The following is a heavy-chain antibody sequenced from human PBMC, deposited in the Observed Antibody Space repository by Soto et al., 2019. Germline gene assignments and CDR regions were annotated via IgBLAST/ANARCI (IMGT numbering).Heavy chain of an antibody. CDR2: ISYDGSNK. CDR1: GFTFSSYA. Sequence: QVQLVESGGGVVQPGRSLRLSCAASGFTFSSYAMHWVRQAPGKGLEWVAVISYDGSNKYYADSVKSRFTISRDNSKNTLYLQMNSLRAEDTAVYYCARVPKRPGSYYGMDVWGQGTTVTVSS. CDR3: ARVPKRPGSYYGMDV. J-gene: IGHJ6*02. V-gene: IGHV3-30-3*01.